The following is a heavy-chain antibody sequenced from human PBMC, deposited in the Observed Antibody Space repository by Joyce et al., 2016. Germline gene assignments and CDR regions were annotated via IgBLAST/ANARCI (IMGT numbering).Heavy chain of an antibody. D-gene: IGHD3-22*01. J-gene: IGHJ3*02. CDR1: GGSISSGGYY. CDR2: IDYRGCT. Sequence: QVQLQESGPGLVKPSQTLSLTCTVSGGSISSGGYYWSWIRQHPGKGLEWIGYIDYRGCTDYNPSLKSRVTISVDTSKNQFSLKLSSVTAADTAVYYCARSDNSGYSSHNAFDIWGQGTMVTVSS. V-gene: IGHV4-31*03. CDR3: ARSDNSGYSSHNAFDI.